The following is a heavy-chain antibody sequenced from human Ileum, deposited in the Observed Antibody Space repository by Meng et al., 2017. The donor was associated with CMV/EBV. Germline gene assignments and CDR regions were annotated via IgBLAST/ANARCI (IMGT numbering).Heavy chain of an antibody. CDR2: IYSSGII. D-gene: IGHD4-11*01. CDR3: ARLQAWDWFDP. Sequence: QGVLQEQGPGLVKPSETLAPTCSVSGAAINSFYWSWLRHPAGKGLEWIGRIYSSGIINYNPSLKSRVTVSVDTSKNQFSLKVNSVTAADTAVYYCARLQAWDWFDPWGQGTLVTVSS. CDR1: GAAINSFY. V-gene: IGHV4-4*07. J-gene: IGHJ5*02.